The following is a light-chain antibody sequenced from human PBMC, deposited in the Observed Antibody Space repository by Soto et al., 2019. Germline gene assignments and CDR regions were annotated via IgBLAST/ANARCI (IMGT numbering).Light chain of an antibody. CDR2: GAS. CDR3: QQRSNWPPIT. V-gene: IGKV3-11*01. J-gene: IGKJ5*01. Sequence: EIVLTQSPGTLPLSPGDRATISCRASQSVSSNYIAWYQQKPGQAPRLLIYGASPRATDITARFSGNGSGTDFTHTISSLEPEDFAVYYCQQRSNWPPITFGQGTRLEI. CDR1: QSVSSN.